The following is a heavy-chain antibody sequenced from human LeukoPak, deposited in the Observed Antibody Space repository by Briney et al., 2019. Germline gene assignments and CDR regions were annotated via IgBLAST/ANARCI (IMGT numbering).Heavy chain of an antibody. V-gene: IGHV3-15*01. CDR1: GFTFNKVW. D-gene: IGHD2-21*02. CDR3: TTRVVTTNDF. CDR2: ILTTGESATTDYGTT. J-gene: IGHJ4*02. Sequence: GGSLRLSCAASGFTFNKVWMNWVRQAPGKGLEWVGRILTTGESATTDYGTTDYAAPVKGRFTISRDDSKNTLYLQMNSLKTEDPAVYYCTTRVVTTNDFWGQGILVTVSS.